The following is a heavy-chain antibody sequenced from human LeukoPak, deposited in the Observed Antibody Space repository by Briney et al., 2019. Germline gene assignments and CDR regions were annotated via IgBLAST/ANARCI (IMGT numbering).Heavy chain of an antibody. J-gene: IGHJ4*02. Sequence: ASETLSLTCTVSGGSISSYYWSWIRQPPGKGLERIGYIYYSGTTNYNPSLKSRVTISVDTSKNQFSLKLSSVTAADTAVYYCARGVYIAAAQYGYWGQGTLVAVSS. D-gene: IGHD6-13*01. CDR3: ARGVYIAAAQYGY. CDR1: GGSISSYY. V-gene: IGHV4-59*01. CDR2: IYYSGTT.